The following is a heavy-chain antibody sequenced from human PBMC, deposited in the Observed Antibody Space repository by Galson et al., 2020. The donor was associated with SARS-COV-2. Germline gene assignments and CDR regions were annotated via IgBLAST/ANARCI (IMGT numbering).Heavy chain of an antibody. CDR2: INYSGST. V-gene: IGHV4-30-4*01. CDR1: GGSISSGDYY. D-gene: IGHD3-16*02. CDR3: ARSRLGVVSLSN. J-gene: IGHJ4*02. Sequence: ETSETLSLTCTVSGGSISSGDYYWSWIRQPPGKGLEWIGYINYSGSTYYNPSLRGRVTISGDTSKNQFSLKLSSVTAADTALYYCARSRLGVVSLSNWGQGTLVTVSS.